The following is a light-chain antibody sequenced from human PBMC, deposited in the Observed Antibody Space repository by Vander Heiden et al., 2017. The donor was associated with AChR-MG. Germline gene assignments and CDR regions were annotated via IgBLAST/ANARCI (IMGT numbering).Light chain of an antibody. CDR3: QQSDSTLFT. V-gene: IGKV1-39*01. J-gene: IGKJ4*01. CDR1: QSISSY. CDR2: AAS. Sequence: DIQMTQSPSSLSASVGDRVTITCRASQSISSYLNWYQQKPGKAPKLLIYAASRVQSGVPSRFSGSGSGTDFTLTISRLQPEDFATYYCQQSDSTLFTFGGGTKVEIK.